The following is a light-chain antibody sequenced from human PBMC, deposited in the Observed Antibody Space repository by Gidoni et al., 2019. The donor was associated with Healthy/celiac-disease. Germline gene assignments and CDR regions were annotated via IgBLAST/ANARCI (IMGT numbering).Light chain of an antibody. CDR1: QSISSW. V-gene: IGKV1-5*03. CDR3: QQYNSYWT. J-gene: IGKJ1*01. CDR2: KAS. Sequence: DIQMTQSPSTLSASVGDRVTITCRASQSISSWLAWYQQKPGKAPKLLIYKASSLESGVPSSISGSGSGTEFTLTISSLQPDDFATYYCQQYNSYWTFXQXTKVEIK.